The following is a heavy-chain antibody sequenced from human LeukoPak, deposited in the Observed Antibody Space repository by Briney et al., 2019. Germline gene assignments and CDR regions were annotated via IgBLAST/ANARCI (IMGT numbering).Heavy chain of an antibody. CDR2: INPNSGGT. CDR1: GYTFTGHY. J-gene: IGHJ3*02. D-gene: IGHD1-14*01. V-gene: IGHV1-2*02. Sequence: ASVKVSCKASGYTFTGHYMHWVRQAPGQGLEWMGWINPNSGGTKYAQKFQGRVTLTRDTSISTAYMELSRLRCDDTAVYYCARVVCQTTCDAFDIWGQGTMVTVSS. CDR3: ARVVCQTTCDAFDI.